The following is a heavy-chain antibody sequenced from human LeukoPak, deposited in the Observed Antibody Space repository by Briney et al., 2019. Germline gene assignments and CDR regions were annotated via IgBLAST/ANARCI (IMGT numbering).Heavy chain of an antibody. CDR2: IYYSGST. J-gene: IGHJ6*02. Sequence: KPSETLSLARTVSGGSISSYYWSWIRQPPGKGLEWIGYIYYSGSTNYNPSLKSRVTISVDTSKNQFSLKLTSVTAADTAVYYCARLMPGGYSSGLGHHYYGMDVWGQGTTVTVSS. V-gene: IGHV4-59*01. D-gene: IGHD6-19*01. CDR3: ARLMPGGYSSGLGHHYYGMDV. CDR1: GGSISSYY.